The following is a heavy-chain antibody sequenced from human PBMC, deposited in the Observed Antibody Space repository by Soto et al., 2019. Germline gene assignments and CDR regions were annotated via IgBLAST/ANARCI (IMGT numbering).Heavy chain of an antibody. J-gene: IGHJ4*02. Sequence: EVRLVESGGGLVQPGGSLRLSCAAFGFTVSSNYMTWVRLAPGKGLEWVSLVYSGGATNYAASVKGRFTISTHSSQNTLFLQMNSLRTEDTATYYCVRGRYGSEIHWGQGTKVTVSS. CDR3: VRGRYGSEIH. CDR1: GFTVSSNY. V-gene: IGHV3-53*04. CDR2: VYSGGAT. D-gene: IGHD3-10*01.